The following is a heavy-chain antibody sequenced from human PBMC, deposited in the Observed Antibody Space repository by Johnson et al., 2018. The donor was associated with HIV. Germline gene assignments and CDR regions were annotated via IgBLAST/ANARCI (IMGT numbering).Heavy chain of an antibody. V-gene: IGHV3-30*18. CDR1: GFTFSSYG. D-gene: IGHD2-21*02. Sequence: QVQLVESGGGLVQPGGSLRLSCAASGFTFSSYGMHWVRQAPGKGLEWVAVISYDGSNEYYADSVKGRFTISRDNPKNTLYLQMNSLRAEDTAVYYCAKASDGTWQHAFDIWSQGTMVTVSS. J-gene: IGHJ3*02. CDR3: AKASDGTWQHAFDI. CDR2: ISYDGSNE.